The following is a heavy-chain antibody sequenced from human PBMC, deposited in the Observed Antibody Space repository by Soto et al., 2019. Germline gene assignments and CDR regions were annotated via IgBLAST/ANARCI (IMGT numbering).Heavy chain of an antibody. CDR3: ARDRSGFYLDS. CDR1: GGSFSGYY. V-gene: IGHV4-34*09. CDR2: VNHSGST. Sequence: SETLSLTCGVYGGSFSGYYWSWIRQPPGKGLEWIGEVNHSGSTNYNPSLKSRVTMAVDTSQNQFSLKLSSVTAADTAVYYCARDRSGFYLDSWGQGALVTVSS. J-gene: IGHJ4*02. D-gene: IGHD3-22*01.